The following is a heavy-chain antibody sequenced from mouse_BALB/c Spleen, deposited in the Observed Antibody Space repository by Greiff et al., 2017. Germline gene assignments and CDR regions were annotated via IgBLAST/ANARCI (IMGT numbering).Heavy chain of an antibody. CDR1: GYTFTSYY. J-gene: IGHJ4*01. Sequence: QVQLQQSGPELVKPGASVRISCKASGYTFTSYYIHWVKQRPGQGLEWIGWIYPGNVNTKYNEKFKGKATLTADKSSSTAYMQLSSLTSEDSAVYFCARARAGYYGNYPYAMDYWGQGTSVTVSS. V-gene: IGHV1S56*01. D-gene: IGHD2-1*01. CDR3: ARARAGYYGNYPYAMDY. CDR2: IYPGNVNT.